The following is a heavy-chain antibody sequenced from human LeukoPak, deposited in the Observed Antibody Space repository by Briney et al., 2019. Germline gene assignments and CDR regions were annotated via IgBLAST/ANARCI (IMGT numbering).Heavy chain of an antibody. CDR2: ISSSSSYI. J-gene: IGHJ3*02. CDR1: GFTFSSYS. V-gene: IGHV3-21*01. CDR3: ARNSPSDAFDI. Sequence: PGGSLRLSCAASGFTFSSYSMNWVRQAPGKGLEWVSSISSSSSYIYYADSVKGRFTISRDNAKNSLYLQMNSLRAENTSVYYCARNSPSDAFDIWGQGTMVTVSS. D-gene: IGHD4-23*01.